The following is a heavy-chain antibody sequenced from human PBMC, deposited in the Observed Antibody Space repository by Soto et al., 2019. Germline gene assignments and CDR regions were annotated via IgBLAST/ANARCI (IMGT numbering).Heavy chain of an antibody. CDR2: IYYSGST. D-gene: IGHD1-7*01. V-gene: IGHV4-39*01. Sequence: SETLSLTCTVSGVSISSSSYYWGWIRQPPGKGLEWIGSIYYSGSTYYNPSLKSRVTISVDTSKNQFSLKLSSVTAADTAVYYCARRGDWNYLHYYYYYMDVWGKGTTVTVSS. CDR3: ARRGDWNYLHYYYYYMDV. CDR1: GVSISSSSYY. J-gene: IGHJ6*03.